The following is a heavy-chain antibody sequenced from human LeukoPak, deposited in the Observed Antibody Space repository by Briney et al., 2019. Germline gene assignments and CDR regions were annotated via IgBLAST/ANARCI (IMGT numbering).Heavy chain of an antibody. J-gene: IGHJ3*02. V-gene: IGHV3-30*04. Sequence: GRSLRLSCAASGFTFSSYAMHWVRQAPGKGLEWVAVISYDGSNKYYADSVKGRFTISRDNSKNTLYLQMNSLRAEDTAVYYCARGYSGYDRNDAFDIWGQGTMVTVSS. CDR1: GFTFSSYA. CDR2: ISYDGSNK. CDR3: ARGYSGYDRNDAFDI. D-gene: IGHD5-12*01.